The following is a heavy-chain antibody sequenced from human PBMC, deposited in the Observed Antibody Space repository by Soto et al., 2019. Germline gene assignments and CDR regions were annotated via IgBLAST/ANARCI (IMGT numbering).Heavy chain of an antibody. D-gene: IGHD3-22*01. CDR2: IYYSGST. J-gene: IGHJ4*02. CDR3: AREELNYDSSGYYHPEFDS. Sequence: QVQLQESGPGLVKPSETLSLTCTVSGGSVSSGSYYWSWIRQPPGKGLEWFGYIYYSGSTNYNPSRKSRVTISVDTSKNQFSLKLGSVTAAETAVYYCAREELNYDSSGYYHPEFDSWGQGTLVTVSS. CDR1: GGSVSSGSYY. V-gene: IGHV4-61*01.